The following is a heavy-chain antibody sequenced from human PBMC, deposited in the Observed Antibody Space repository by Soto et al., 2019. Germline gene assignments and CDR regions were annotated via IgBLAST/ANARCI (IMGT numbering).Heavy chain of an antibody. CDR2: ISYDGSNK. V-gene: IGHV3-30*18. CDR3: AKDLQGHSLARYSPFDY. Sequence: SLRLSCAASGFTFSSYGMHWVRQAPGKGLEWVAVISYDGSNKYYADSVKGRFTISRDNSKNTLYLQMNSLRAEDTAVYYCAKDLQGHSLARYSPFDYWGQGTLVTVSS. J-gene: IGHJ4*02. CDR1: GFTFSSYG. D-gene: IGHD5-12*01.